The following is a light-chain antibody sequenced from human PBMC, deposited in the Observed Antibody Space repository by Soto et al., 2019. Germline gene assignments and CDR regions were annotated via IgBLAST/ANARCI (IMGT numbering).Light chain of an antibody. CDR2: GAS. J-gene: IGKJ4*01. V-gene: IGKV3-20*01. CDR1: QTVSSNN. CDR3: QQYGGSPPT. Sequence: EIVLTQSPGTLSLSPGERVSLTCRASQTVSSNNLAWYQQKPGQAPRLLISGASSRATDIPDRFSGGGSGTDFTLTISTLEPEDLGVYYCQQYGGSPPTFGGGTKVEIK.